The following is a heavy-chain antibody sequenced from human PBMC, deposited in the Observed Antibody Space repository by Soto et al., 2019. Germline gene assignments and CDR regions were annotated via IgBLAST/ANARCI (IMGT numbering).Heavy chain of an antibody. CDR2: ISGSGGST. V-gene: IGHV3-23*01. Sequence: EVQLLESGGGLVQPGGSLRLSCAASGFTFSSYAMSWVRQAPGKGLEWVSAISGSGGSTYYADSVKGRFTISRDNTKNAMKLQMKKLRAEDTAVYYCANASGWCGEFDYWGQGTLVTVSS. CDR1: GFTFSSYA. D-gene: IGHD3-10*01. CDR3: ANASGWCGEFDY. J-gene: IGHJ4*02.